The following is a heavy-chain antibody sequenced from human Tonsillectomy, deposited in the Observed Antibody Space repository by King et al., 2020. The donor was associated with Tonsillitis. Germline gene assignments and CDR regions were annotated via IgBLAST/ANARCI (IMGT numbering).Heavy chain of an antibody. J-gene: IGHJ4*02. CDR1: GFTFGDSA. D-gene: IGHD3-22*01. Sequence: EVQLVESGGDLVQPGRSLRLSCTTSGFTFGDSAVSWVRQAPGKGLEWVGFIRSKTYGGTTQYAASVKGRFTISRDDSKSVAYLQMNSLRTADTAVYFCTTDTLKPDLSGYYPFDYWRQGTLVTVSS. CDR3: TTDTLKPDLSGYYPFDY. CDR2: IRSKTYGGTT. V-gene: IGHV3-49*04.